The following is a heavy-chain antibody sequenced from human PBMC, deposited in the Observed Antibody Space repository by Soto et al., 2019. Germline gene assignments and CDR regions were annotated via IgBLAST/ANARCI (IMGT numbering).Heavy chain of an antibody. CDR2: ISYDGSNK. CDR3: ARDGARYFDWLTNGGYFDY. V-gene: IGHV3-30-3*01. Sequence: QVQLVESGGGVVQPGRSLRLSCAASGFTFSSYAMHWVRQAPGKGLEWVAVISYDGSNKYYADSVKGRFTISRDNSKNTLYLQMNSLGAEDTAVYYCARDGARYFDWLTNGGYFDYWGQGTLVTVSS. J-gene: IGHJ4*02. CDR1: GFTFSSYA. D-gene: IGHD3-9*01.